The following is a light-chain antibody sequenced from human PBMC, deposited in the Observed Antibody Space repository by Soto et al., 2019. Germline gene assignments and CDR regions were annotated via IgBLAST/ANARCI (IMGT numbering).Light chain of an antibody. CDR3: QVWDGSSDHII. Sequence: SYELTQPPSVSVARGRTARITCGGNNIGSNSVHWYQQKPGQAPVLVVYDDSDRPSGIPERFSGSISGNTATLTISSVEAGDEADYYCQVWDGSSDHIIFGGGTKMTVL. CDR1: NIGSNS. V-gene: IGLV3-21*02. J-gene: IGLJ2*01. CDR2: DDS.